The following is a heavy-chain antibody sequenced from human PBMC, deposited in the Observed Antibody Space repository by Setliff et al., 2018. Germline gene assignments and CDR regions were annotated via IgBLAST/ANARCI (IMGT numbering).Heavy chain of an antibody. CDR3: ATQPLQWELLGFDY. V-gene: IGHV1-24*01. J-gene: IGHJ4*02. CDR2: FDPEGGET. D-gene: IGHD1-26*01. Sequence: ASVKVSCKVSGYTLTELSMHWVRQAPGKGLEWMGGFDPEGGETIYAQKFQGRVTMTEDTSTETAYMELSSLRSEDTAVYYCATQPLQWELLGFDYWGQGTLVTVSS. CDR1: GYTLTELS.